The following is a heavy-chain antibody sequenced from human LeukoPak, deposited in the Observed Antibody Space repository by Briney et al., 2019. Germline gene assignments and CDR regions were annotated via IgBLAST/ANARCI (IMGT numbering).Heavy chain of an antibody. CDR2: IYHSGST. J-gene: IGHJ4*02. CDR1: GYSISSGYY. CDR3: ARVFDFWSGYKVNYYFDY. V-gene: IGHV4-38-2*02. Sequence: PSETLSLTCTVSGYSISSGYYWGWIRQPPGKELEWIGSIYHSGSTYYNPSLKSRVTISVDTSKNQFSLKLSSVTAADTAVYYCARVFDFWSGYKVNYYFDYWGQGTLVTVSS. D-gene: IGHD3-3*01.